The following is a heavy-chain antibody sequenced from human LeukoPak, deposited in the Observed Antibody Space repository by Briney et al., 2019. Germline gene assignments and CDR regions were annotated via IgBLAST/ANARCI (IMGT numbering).Heavy chain of an antibody. CDR3: ARNHDYGGSLDY. CDR1: GGSISSGSYY. V-gene: IGHV4-61*02. CDR2: IYTSGST. D-gene: IGHD4-23*01. Sequence: VSGPTLVKPSQTLSLTCTVSGGSISSGSYYWSWFRQPAGKGLEWIGRIYTSGSTNYNPSLKSRVTISVDTSKNQFSLKLSSATAADTAVYYCARNHDYGGSLDYWGQGTLVTVSS. J-gene: IGHJ4*02.